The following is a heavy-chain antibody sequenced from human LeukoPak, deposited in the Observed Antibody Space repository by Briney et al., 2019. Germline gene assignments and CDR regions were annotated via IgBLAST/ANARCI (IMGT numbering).Heavy chain of an antibody. D-gene: IGHD3-10*01. CDR2: LSRSGST. CDR3: ARLADGDDSGTYPDFFDY. Sequence: SETLSLTCTVSGGSISSDYWSWVRQPPGKGLEWIGYLSRSGSTNYNPSLKSRVTISVDTSKNQVSLKLSSVTAADTAVYYCARLADGDDSGTYPDFFDYWGQGTLVTVSS. V-gene: IGHV4-59*08. CDR1: GGSISSDY. J-gene: IGHJ4*02.